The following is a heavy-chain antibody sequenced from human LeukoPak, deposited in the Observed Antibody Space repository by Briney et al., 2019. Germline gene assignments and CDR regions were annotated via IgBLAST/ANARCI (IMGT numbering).Heavy chain of an antibody. Sequence: GGSLRLSCAASGFTFNDYYMCWIRQAPGKGLEWVSYISRSGSTIYYADSVKGRFTISRDNAKNSLFLQMNSLRAEDTAVYYCARDRIYYGWGSRFDYWGQGTLVTVSS. D-gene: IGHD3-10*01. CDR2: ISRSGSTI. CDR3: ARDRIYYGWGSRFDY. CDR1: GFTFNDYY. J-gene: IGHJ4*02. V-gene: IGHV3-11*04.